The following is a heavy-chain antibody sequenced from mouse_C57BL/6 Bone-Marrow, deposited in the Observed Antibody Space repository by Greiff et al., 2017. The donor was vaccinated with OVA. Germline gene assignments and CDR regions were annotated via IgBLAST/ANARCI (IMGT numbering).Heavy chain of an antibody. CDR1: GFSFTSYG. CDR2: IWGGGST. V-gene: IGHV2-9*01. J-gene: IGHJ3*01. CDR3: ANHHGNYLFAY. D-gene: IGHD2-1*01. Sequence: VKLMESGPGLVAPSQSLSITCTVSGFSFTSYGLDWVRQPPGKGLEWLGVIWGGGSTNFNNALLSRLSIRHNNSMSQVFLKVNSLQTYDTAMYYCANHHGNYLFAYWGKGTLVTVSA.